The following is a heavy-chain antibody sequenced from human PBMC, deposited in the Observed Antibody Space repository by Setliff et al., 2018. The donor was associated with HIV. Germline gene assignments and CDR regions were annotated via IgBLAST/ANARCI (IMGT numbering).Heavy chain of an antibody. CDR2: IAFDGSNK. V-gene: IGHV3-30*04. CDR3: AREGSYYGGQ. J-gene: IGHJ4*02. D-gene: IGHD1-26*01. CDR1: GFTFSSYP. Sequence: GGSLRLSCATSGFTFSSYPIHWVRQAPGKGLEWVAVIAFDGSNKHYADSVKGRFTISRGNWKNTAYLQMNSLRTEDTAVYYCAREGSYYGGQWGQGTLVTVSS.